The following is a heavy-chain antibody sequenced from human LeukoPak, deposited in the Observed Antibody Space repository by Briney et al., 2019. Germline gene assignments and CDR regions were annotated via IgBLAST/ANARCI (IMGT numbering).Heavy chain of an antibody. CDR3: ASTRHYDYVWGSYRPVDYMDV. CDR2: ISAYNGNT. D-gene: IGHD3-16*02. Sequence: AASVKVSCKASGYTFTSYGISWVRQAPGQGLEWMGWISAYNGNTNYAQKLQGGVTMTTDTSTSTAYMELRSLRSDDTAVYYCASTRHYDYVWGSYRPVDYMDVWGKGTTVTVSS. CDR1: GYTFTSYG. J-gene: IGHJ6*03. V-gene: IGHV1-18*01.